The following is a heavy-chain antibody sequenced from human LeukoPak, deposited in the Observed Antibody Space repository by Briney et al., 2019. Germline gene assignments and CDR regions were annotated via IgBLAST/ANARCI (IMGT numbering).Heavy chain of an antibody. J-gene: IGHJ4*02. CDR3: ARGSYDYDFWSGYYGPGPYFDY. CDR2: IIPIFGTA. CDR1: GGTFSSYA. D-gene: IGHD3-3*01. V-gene: IGHV1-69*05. Sequence: SVKVSCKASGGTFSSYAISWVRQAPGQGLEWMGGIIPIFGTANYAQKFQGRVTITTDESTSTAYMELSSLRSEDTAVYYCARGSYDYDFWSGYYGPGPYFDYWGQGTLVTVSS.